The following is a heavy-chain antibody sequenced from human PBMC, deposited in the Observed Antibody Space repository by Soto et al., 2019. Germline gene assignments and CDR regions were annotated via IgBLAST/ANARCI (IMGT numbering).Heavy chain of an antibody. V-gene: IGHV4-39*01. D-gene: IGHD3-10*01. Sequence: SETLSLTCTISGGSISSSSYYWGWIRQPPGQGLERIGSVSYSGSTYYNPSLKSRLTMSVDTSKNQFSLKLYSMTATDTAVYYCERHNITILRGLMKRFPNWFDPWGPGALVTVSS. CDR2: VSYSGST. CDR3: ERHNITILRGLMKRFPNWFDP. CDR1: GGSISSSSYY. J-gene: IGHJ5*02.